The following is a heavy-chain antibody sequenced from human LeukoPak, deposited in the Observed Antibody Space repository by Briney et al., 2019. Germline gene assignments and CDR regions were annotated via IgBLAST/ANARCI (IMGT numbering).Heavy chain of an antibody. CDR3: ARGRQWGYSSSWYPPGFDY. J-gene: IGHJ4*02. CDR2: IIPIFGTA. CDR1: GGTFSSYA. D-gene: IGHD6-13*01. Sequence: ASVKVSCKASGGTFSSYAIGWVRQAPGQGLEWMGGIIPIFGTANYAQKFQGRVTITADESTSTAYMELSSLRSEDTAVYYCARGRQWGYSSSWYPPGFDYWGQGTLVTVSS. V-gene: IGHV1-69*13.